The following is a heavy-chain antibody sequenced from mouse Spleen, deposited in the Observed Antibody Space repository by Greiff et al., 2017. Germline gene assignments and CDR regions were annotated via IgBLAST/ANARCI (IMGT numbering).Heavy chain of an antibody. CDR1: GYTFTSYW. D-gene: IGHD2-1*01. Sequence: QVQLQQSGAELVKPGASVKLSCKASGYTFTSYWMHWVKQRPGRGLEWIGRIDPNSGGTKYNEKFKSKATLTVDKPSSTAYMQLSSLTSEDSAVYYCARSYYGNYALYYAMDYWGQGTSVTVSS. CDR3: ARSYYGNYALYYAMDY. J-gene: IGHJ4*01. CDR2: IDPNSGGT. V-gene: IGHV1-72*01.